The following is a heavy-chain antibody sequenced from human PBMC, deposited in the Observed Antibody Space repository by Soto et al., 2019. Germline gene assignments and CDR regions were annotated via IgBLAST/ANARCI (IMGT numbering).Heavy chain of an antibody. CDR2: IYPGDSDT. D-gene: IGHD1-26*01. J-gene: IGHJ6*02. CDR3: ARLGWELLPIRYYYYYGMDV. V-gene: IGHV5-51*01. CDR1: GYSFTRYW. Sequence: GESLKISFKGAGYSFTRYWIGWVRQIPVKGLEWMGIIYPGDSDTRYSPSFQGQVTISADKSISTAYLRWSSLKASDTAMYYCARLGWELLPIRYYYYYGMDVWGQGTTVTVSS.